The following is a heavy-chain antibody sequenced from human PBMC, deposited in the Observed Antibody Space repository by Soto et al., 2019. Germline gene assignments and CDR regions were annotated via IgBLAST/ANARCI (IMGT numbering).Heavy chain of an antibody. J-gene: IGHJ4*02. CDR3: ARDTDDYVWGSTPHDY. CDR1: GFTFSSYW. Sequence: GGSLRLSCAASGFTFSSYWMSWVRQAPGKGLEWVANIKQDGSEKYYVDSVKGRFTISRDNAKNSLYLQMNSLRAEDTAVYYCARDTDDYVWGSTPHDYWGQGTLVTVS. CDR2: IKQDGSEK. D-gene: IGHD3-16*01. V-gene: IGHV3-7*01.